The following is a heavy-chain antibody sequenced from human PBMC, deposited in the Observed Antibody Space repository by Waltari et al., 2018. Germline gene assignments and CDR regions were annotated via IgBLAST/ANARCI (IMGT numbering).Heavy chain of an antibody. V-gene: IGHV1-2*02. Sequence: QVQLVQSGAAVKKPGASVQVSCTASGYSLSASYMHWVRPAPGQGLEWMGWINPNSGGTNYAQKFQGRVTMTGDTSISTGYMEVRGLRFDDTAVYFCGRGLSIAAASIVDFWGRGTLVTVSS. CDR1: GYSLSASY. J-gene: IGHJ4*01. CDR2: INPNSGGT. D-gene: IGHD6-25*01. CDR3: GRGLSIAAASIVDF.